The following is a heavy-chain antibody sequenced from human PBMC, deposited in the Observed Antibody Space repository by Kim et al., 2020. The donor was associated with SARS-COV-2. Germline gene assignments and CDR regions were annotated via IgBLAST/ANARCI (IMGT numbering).Heavy chain of an antibody. J-gene: IGHJ6*02. D-gene: IGHD3-22*01. CDR3: ASFYYYDSSGYLYYYYGMDV. Sequence: GGSLRLSCAASGFTVSSNYMSWVRQAPGKGLEWVSVIYSGGSTYYADSVKGRFTISRDNSKNTLYLQMNSLRAEDTAVYYCASFYYYDSSGYLYYYYGMDVWGQGTTVTVSS. V-gene: IGHV3-66*01. CDR2: IYSGGST. CDR1: GFTVSSNY.